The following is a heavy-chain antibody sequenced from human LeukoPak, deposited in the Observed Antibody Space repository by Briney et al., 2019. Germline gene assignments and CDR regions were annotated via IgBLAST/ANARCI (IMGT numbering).Heavy chain of an antibody. V-gene: IGHV1-18*01. Sequence: GASVKVSCKASGYTFHSYGISWVRQAPGQGLEWMGWISAYYGNTNYAQKLQGRVTMTTDTSTSTAYMDLRSLRSDDTAVYYCARPASGYEAFDIWGQGTMVTVSS. J-gene: IGHJ3*02. D-gene: IGHD3-22*01. CDR1: GYTFHSYG. CDR3: ARPASGYEAFDI. CDR2: ISAYYGNT.